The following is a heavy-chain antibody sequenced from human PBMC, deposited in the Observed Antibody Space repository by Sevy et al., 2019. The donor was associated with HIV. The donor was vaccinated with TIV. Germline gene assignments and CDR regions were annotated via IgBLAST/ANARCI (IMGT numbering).Heavy chain of an antibody. D-gene: IGHD6-13*01. Sequence: GGSLRLSCAASGFSFSDAWLNWVRQAPGKGLEWVGRIKRRRDGGTTDYAAPGKGRFIISRDDSWRMLYLHMNSLKTEDTATYYWATSGRSWDYFDYWGPGALVTVSS. J-gene: IGHJ4*02. CDR2: IKRRRDGGTT. CDR3: ATSGRSWDYFDY. V-gene: IGHV3-15*01. CDR1: GFSFSDAW.